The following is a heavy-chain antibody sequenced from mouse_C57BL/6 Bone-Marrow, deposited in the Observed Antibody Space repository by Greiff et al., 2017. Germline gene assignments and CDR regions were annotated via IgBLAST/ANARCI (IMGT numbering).Heavy chain of an antibody. CDR2: INPNNGGT. D-gene: IGHD3-2*02. CDR1: GYTFTDYN. CDR3: ARGQTAQAPFAMDY. Sequence: VQLQQSGPELVKPGASVKMSCKASGYTFTDYNMHWVKQSHGKSLEWIGYINPNNGGTSYNQKFKGKATLTVNKSSSTAYMELRSLTSEESAVYYCARGQTAQAPFAMDYWGQGTSVTVSS. V-gene: IGHV1-22*01. J-gene: IGHJ4*01.